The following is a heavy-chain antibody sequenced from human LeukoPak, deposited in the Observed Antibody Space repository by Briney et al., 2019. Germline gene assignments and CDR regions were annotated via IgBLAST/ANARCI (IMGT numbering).Heavy chain of an antibody. D-gene: IGHD3-10*01. V-gene: IGHV4-39*07. Sequence: SETLSLTCTVSGGSISSSSYYWGWIRQPPGKGLEWIGSIYYSGSTYYNPSLKSRVTISVDTSKNQFSLKLSSVTAADTAVYYCARVTRHGGYGSGSYRPTAYYYYMDVWGKGTTVTISS. CDR3: ARVTRHGGYGSGSYRPTAYYYYMDV. CDR1: GGSISSSSYY. J-gene: IGHJ6*03. CDR2: IYYSGST.